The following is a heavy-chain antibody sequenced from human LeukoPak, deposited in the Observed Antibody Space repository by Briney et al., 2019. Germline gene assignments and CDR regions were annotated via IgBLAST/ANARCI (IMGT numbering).Heavy chain of an antibody. D-gene: IGHD5-18*01. V-gene: IGHV5-10-1*01. CDR3: ARRRFSGDTAMLDY. CDR2: IDPSDSYT. CDR1: GYSFTTYW. J-gene: IGHJ4*02. Sequence: PGASLKISFKGSGYSFTTYWIIWVRRRSGKGLECMGSIDPSDSYTNYSPSFQGHVTISADTSISTAFLQWSSLKASDTAIYYCARRRFSGDTAMLDYWGQGTLASVSS.